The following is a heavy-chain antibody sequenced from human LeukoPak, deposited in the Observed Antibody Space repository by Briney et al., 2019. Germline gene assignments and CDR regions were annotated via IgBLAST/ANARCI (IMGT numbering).Heavy chain of an antibody. Sequence: GASVKVSCKASGYTFTSYYIHWVRQAPGQGLEWMGWINPNSGGTNYAQKFQGRVTMTRDTSISTAYMELNRLRSDDTAVYYCARGRIVAHSWFGPWGQGTLVTVSS. J-gene: IGHJ5*02. CDR2: INPNSGGT. CDR3: ARGRIVAHSWFGP. V-gene: IGHV1-2*02. CDR1: GYTFTSYY. D-gene: IGHD2/OR15-2a*01.